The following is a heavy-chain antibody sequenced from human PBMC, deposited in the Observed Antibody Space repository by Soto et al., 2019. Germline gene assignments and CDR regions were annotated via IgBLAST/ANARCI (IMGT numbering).Heavy chain of an antibody. J-gene: IGHJ4*02. CDR3: AKDPPPFTIFGVDSIDY. CDR2: ISGSGGST. Sequence: GGSLRLSCAASGFTFSSYAMSWVRQAPGKGLEWVSAISGSGGSTYYADSVKGRFTISRDNSKNTLYLQMNSLRAEDTAVYYCAKDPPPFTIFGVDSIDYWGQGTLVTVSS. CDR1: GFTFSSYA. D-gene: IGHD3-3*01. V-gene: IGHV3-23*01.